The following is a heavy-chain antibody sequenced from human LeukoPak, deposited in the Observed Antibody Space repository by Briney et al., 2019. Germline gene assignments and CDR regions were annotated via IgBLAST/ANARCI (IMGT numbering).Heavy chain of an antibody. CDR2: IYHSGST. J-gene: IGHJ3*02. CDR1: GGSISSGGYY. CDR3: ARDFLDYDSSGYASDAFDI. D-gene: IGHD3-22*01. Sequence: PSETLSLTCTVSGGSISSGGYYWSWIRQPPGKGLEWIGYIYHSGSTYYNPSLKSRVTISVDRSKNQFSLKLSSVTAADTAVYYCARDFLDYDSSGYASDAFDIWGQGAMVTVSS. V-gene: IGHV4-30-2*01.